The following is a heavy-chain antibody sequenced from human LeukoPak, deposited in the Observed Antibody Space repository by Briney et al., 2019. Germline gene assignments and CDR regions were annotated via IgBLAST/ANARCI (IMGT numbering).Heavy chain of an antibody. V-gene: IGHV3-48*01. CDR2: ISSSSNTI. CDR3: ARVMGATEYYYYGMDV. Sequence: GGSLRLSCAASGFTFSSYSMNWVRQAPGKGLEWVSYISSSSNTIYNADSVKGRLTISRDNAKNSLYLQMNSLRAEDTAVYYCARVMGATEYYYYGMDVWGQGTTVTVSS. D-gene: IGHD1-26*01. CDR1: GFTFSSYS. J-gene: IGHJ6*02.